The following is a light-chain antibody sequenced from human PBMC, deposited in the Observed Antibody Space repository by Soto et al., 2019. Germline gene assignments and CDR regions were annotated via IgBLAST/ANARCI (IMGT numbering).Light chain of an antibody. V-gene: IGLV4-69*01. Sequence: QAVVTQPPSASASLVASVKLTCTLSSGHNSYAIAWHQQQPEKGPRYLMKLNSDGSHSKGDGIPDRFSGSSSGAERYLTISSLQSEDEADYYCQTWSTDIRVFGGGTKLTVL. CDR2: LNSDGSH. CDR1: SGHNSYA. J-gene: IGLJ3*02. CDR3: QTWSTDIRV.